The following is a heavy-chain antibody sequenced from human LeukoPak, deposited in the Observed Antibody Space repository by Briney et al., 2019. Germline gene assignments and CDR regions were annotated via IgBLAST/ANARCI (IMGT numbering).Heavy chain of an antibody. V-gene: IGHV3-33*01. CDR3: ARELYGSGSSDFDY. Sequence: GGSLRLSCAASGFTFSSYGMHWVRQAPGKGLEWVAVIWYDGSNKYYADSVKGRFTISRDNSKNTLYLQMNSLRAEDTAVYYCARELYGSGSSDFDYWGQGTLVTVSS. CDR1: GFTFSSYG. J-gene: IGHJ4*02. CDR2: IWYDGSNK. D-gene: IGHD3-10*01.